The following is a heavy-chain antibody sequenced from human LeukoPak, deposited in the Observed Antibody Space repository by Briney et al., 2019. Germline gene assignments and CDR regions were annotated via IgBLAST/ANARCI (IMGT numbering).Heavy chain of an antibody. D-gene: IGHD5-24*01. J-gene: IGHJ4*02. V-gene: IGHV1-46*01. CDR1: GYTFTSYY. CDR3: ARAVGGGDGYNPFDY. CDR2: INPSGGST. Sequence: ASVKVSCKASGYTFTSYYMHWVRQAPGQGLEWMGIINPSGGSTSYAKKFQGRVTMTRATTTSTVYMELSSVRSEDTAVYYCARAVGGGDGYNPFDYWGQGTLVTVSS.